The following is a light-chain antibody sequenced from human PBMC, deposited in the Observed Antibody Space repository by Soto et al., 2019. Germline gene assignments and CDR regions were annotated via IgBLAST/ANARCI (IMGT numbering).Light chain of an antibody. CDR3: QQSYSTPRYT. CDR2: AAS. Sequence: DIQMTQSPSSLSASVGDRVTITCRASQSISSYLNWYQQKPGKAPKLLIYAASSLQSGVPSRFSGSGSWTDFTLTISSLQPEDFGTYYRQQSYSTPRYTFGQGTKLEIK. V-gene: IGKV1-39*01. J-gene: IGKJ2*01. CDR1: QSISSY.